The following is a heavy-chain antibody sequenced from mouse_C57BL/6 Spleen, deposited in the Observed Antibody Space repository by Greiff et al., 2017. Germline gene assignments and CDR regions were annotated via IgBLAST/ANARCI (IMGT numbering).Heavy chain of an antibody. J-gene: IGHJ3*01. D-gene: IGHD4-1*01. CDR2: IYWDDDK. V-gene: IGHV8-12*01. CDR3: ARRGNWDEAWFAY. CDR1: GFSLSTSGMG. Sequence: QVTLKVCGPGILQSSQTLSLTCSFSGFSLSTSGMGVSWIRQPSGKGLEWLAHIYWDDDKRYNPSLKSRLTISKDTSRNRVFLKITSVDTADTATYYCARRGNWDEAWFAYWGQGTLVTVSA.